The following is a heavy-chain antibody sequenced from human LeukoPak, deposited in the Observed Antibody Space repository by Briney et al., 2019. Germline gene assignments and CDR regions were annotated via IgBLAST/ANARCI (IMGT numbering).Heavy chain of an antibody. J-gene: IGHJ3*02. Sequence: ASVKVSCKASGYTFTSYGISWVRQAPGQGLEWMGWISAYNGNTNYAQELQGRVTMTTDTSTSTAYMELRSLRSDDTAVYYCARAVFDITMIVVVITLDAFDIWGQGTMVTVSS. CDR2: ISAYNGNT. V-gene: IGHV1-18*01. CDR3: ARAVFDITMIVVVITLDAFDI. D-gene: IGHD3-22*01. CDR1: GYTFTSYG.